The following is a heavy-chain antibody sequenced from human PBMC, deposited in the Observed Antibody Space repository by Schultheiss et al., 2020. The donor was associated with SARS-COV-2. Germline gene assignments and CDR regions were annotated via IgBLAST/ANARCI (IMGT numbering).Heavy chain of an antibody. V-gene: IGHV4-31*03. J-gene: IGHJ4*02. D-gene: IGHD5-18*01. CDR2: IYYSGST. CDR1: GGSISSGGYY. Sequence: SQTLSLTCTVSGGSISSGGYYWSWIRQHPGKGLEWIGYIYYSGSTYYNPFLKSRVTISVDTSKNQFSLKLSSVTAADTAVYYCARGGYSYGYGIDYWGQGTLVTVSS. CDR3: ARGGYSYGYGIDY.